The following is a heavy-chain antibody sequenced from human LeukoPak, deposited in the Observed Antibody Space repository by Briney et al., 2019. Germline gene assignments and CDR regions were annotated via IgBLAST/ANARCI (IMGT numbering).Heavy chain of an antibody. V-gene: IGHV3-21*01. Sequence: PGGSLRLSCAASGFTFSSYSMNWVRQAPGKGLEWVSSISSSSSYIYYADSVKGRFTISRDNAKNSLYLQMNSLRAEDTAVYYCARDYCSSTSCYLDPWGQGTLVTVSS. J-gene: IGHJ5*02. CDR1: GFTFSSYS. CDR3: ARDYCSSTSCYLDP. D-gene: IGHD2-2*01. CDR2: ISSSSSYI.